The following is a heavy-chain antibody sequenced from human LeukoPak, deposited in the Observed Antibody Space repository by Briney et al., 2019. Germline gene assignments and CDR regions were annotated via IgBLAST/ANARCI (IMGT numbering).Heavy chain of an antibody. CDR2: INPNSGAT. J-gene: IGHJ4*02. CDR3: ASGYRFGN. V-gene: IGHV1-2*02. D-gene: IGHD5-18*01. CDR1: EYTFTGYY. Sequence: ASVKVSCKASEYTFTGYYMHWVRQAPGQGLEWMGWINPNSGATDCAQNFQGRVTLTRDTSISTAYMELSRLRSDDTAVYYCASGYRFGNWGQGTLVTVSS.